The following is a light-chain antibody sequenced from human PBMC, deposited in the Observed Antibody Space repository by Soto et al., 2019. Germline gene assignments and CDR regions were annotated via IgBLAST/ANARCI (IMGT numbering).Light chain of an antibody. CDR1: QSISSW. CDR3: QQYNSYPWP. Sequence: DIQITQSPSTLSASVGDRVTITCRASQSISSWLAWYQQKPGKAPKLLIYDASSLESGVPSRFSGSGSGTEFTLTISSLQPDDFATYYCQQYNSYPWPFGQGTKLDIK. J-gene: IGKJ1*01. V-gene: IGKV1-5*01. CDR2: DAS.